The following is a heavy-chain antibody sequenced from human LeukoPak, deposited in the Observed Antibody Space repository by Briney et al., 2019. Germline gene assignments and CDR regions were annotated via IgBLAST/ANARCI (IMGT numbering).Heavy chain of an antibody. V-gene: IGHV1-18*04. CDR3: ARDPLRAYYDTLTGTQGNYFDY. Sequence: ASVKVSCKASGYTFTSYGISWVRQAPGQGLEWMGWINAYNGNTNYAQKLQGRVTMTTDTSTSTAYMELRSLRSAVTAVYYCARDPLRAYYDTLTGTQGNYFDYWGQGTLVTVSS. CDR2: INAYNGNT. J-gene: IGHJ4*02. D-gene: IGHD3-9*01. CDR1: GYTFTSYG.